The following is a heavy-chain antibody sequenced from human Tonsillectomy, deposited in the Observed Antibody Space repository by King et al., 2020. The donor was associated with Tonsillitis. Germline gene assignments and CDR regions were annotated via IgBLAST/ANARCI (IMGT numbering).Heavy chain of an antibody. V-gene: IGHV5-10-1*03. CDR2: IDPSDSYT. CDR1: GYIFTTYW. J-gene: IGHJ3*02. D-gene: IGHD2-21*01. Sequence: QLVQSGAEVKKPGESLRIYCKGSGYIFTTYWISWVRQMPGKGLEWMGRIDPSDSYTNYSPSFQGHVTISLDKSTSTAYLQWSSLKASDTAMYYCARHRTLGISSGIWGQGTMVTVSS. CDR3: ARHRTLGISSGI.